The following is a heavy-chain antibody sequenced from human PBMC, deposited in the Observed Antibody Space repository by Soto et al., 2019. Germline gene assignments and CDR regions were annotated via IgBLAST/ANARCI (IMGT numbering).Heavy chain of an antibody. V-gene: IGHV4-31*03. CDR1: GGSISSGGYY. CDR3: ARRTYDILTGYYNDQYFDY. D-gene: IGHD3-9*01. Sequence: SETLSLTCTVSGGSISSGGYYWSWIRQHPGKGLEWIGYIYYSGSTYYNPSLKSRVTISVDTSKNQFSLKLSSVTAADTAVYYCARRTYDILTGYYNDQYFDYWGQGTLVTVSS. J-gene: IGHJ4*02. CDR2: IYYSGST.